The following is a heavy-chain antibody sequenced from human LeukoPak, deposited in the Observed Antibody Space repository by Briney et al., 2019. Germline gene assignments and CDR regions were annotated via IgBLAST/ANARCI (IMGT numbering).Heavy chain of an antibody. CDR3: ARSLRYCSGGSCYWLYYFDY. Sequence: SVKVSCKASGGTLSSYAISWVRQAPGQGLEWMGRIIPIFGTANYAQKFQGRVTITTDESTSTAYMELSSLRSEDTAVYYCARSLRYCSGGSCYWLYYFDYWGQGTLVTVSS. CDR2: IIPIFGTA. D-gene: IGHD2-15*01. V-gene: IGHV1-69*05. J-gene: IGHJ4*02. CDR1: GGTLSSYA.